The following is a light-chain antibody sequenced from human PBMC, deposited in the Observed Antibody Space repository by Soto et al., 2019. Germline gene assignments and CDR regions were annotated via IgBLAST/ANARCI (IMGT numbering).Light chain of an antibody. CDR2: QDS. V-gene: IGLV3-1*01. CDR3: QAWDSSTADV. J-gene: IGLJ1*01. CDR1: KLGDKY. Sequence: SYELTQPPSVSVSPGQTASITCSGDKLGDKYACWYQQKPGQSPVLVIYQDSKRTSGIPGRFSGSNSGNTATLTISGTQAMDEADYYCQAWDSSTADVFGTGTKLTVL.